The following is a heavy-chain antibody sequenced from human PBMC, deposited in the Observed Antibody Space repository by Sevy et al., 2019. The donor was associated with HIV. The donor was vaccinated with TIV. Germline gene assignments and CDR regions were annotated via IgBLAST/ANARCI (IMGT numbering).Heavy chain of an antibody. CDR2: ISSSSSYI. J-gene: IGHJ3*02. Sequence: GGCLRLSCAASGFTLSSYSMNWVRQAPGKGLEWISYISSSSSYIYYADSVKGRFTISRDNAKNSLYLQMNSLRAEDTAHYHCARCPARISAADRDIWGQGTMVTVSS. CDR3: ARCPARISAADRDI. V-gene: IGHV3-21*01. D-gene: IGHD6-13*01. CDR1: GFTLSSYS.